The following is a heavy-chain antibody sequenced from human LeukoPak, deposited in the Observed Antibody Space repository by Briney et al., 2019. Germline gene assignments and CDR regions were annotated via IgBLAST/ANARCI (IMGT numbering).Heavy chain of an antibody. Sequence: GGSLRLSCAASGFIFNSYEMNWVRQAPGKGLEWVAFISGSGNSIYYADSMKGRFTISRDNAKNSLYLQMNSLRAEDTAVYYCAELGITMIGGVWGKGTTVTISS. CDR3: AELGITMIGGV. J-gene: IGHJ6*04. D-gene: IGHD3-10*02. CDR1: GFIFNSYE. V-gene: IGHV3-48*03. CDR2: ISGSGNSI.